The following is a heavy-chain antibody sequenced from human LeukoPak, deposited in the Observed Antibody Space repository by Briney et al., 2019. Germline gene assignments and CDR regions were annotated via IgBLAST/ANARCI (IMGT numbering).Heavy chain of an antibody. D-gene: IGHD2-2*01. Sequence: GGSLRLSCAASGFTFSSYWMHWVRQAPGKGLVWVSRINTDGSSTSYADSVKGRFTISRDNAKNTLYLQMNSLRVEDTAVYYCARGTQYCSNTSCLFDYWGQGTLVTVSS. J-gene: IGHJ4*02. CDR1: GFTFSSYW. CDR2: INTDGSST. CDR3: ARGTQYCSNTSCLFDY. V-gene: IGHV3-74*01.